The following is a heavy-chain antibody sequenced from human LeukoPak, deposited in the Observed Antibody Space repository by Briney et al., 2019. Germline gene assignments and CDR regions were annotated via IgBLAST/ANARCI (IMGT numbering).Heavy chain of an antibody. CDR1: GYTFTSYY. CDR3: AREGIAAAGDAEYLQH. D-gene: IGHD6-13*01. CDR2: INPSGGST. J-gene: IGHJ1*01. Sequence: ASVKVSCKASGYTFTSYYMHWVRQAPGQGLEWMGIINPSGGSTSYAQKFQGRVTMTRDMSTSTVYMELSSLRSEDTAVYYCAREGIAAAGDAEYLQHWGQGTLVTVSS. V-gene: IGHV1-46*01.